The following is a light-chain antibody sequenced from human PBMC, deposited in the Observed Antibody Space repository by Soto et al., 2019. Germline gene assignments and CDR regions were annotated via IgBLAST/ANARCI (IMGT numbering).Light chain of an antibody. V-gene: IGKV3-11*01. CDR3: QQRIVWPIT. Sequence: FTHSRATLALSPGDVATLSCRASQSVSTYLAWYQQRPGQAPRLLIYDASKRATGIAARCSGSGSGTVFTLTISSQEPEDFAVYCCQQRIVWPITVGQGTRLEI. CDR1: QSVSTY. CDR2: DAS. J-gene: IGKJ5*01.